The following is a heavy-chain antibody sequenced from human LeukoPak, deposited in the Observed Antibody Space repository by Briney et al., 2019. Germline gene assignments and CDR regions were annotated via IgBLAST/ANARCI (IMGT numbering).Heavy chain of an antibody. J-gene: IGHJ4*02. CDR3: ANGRYASSPFDY. V-gene: IGHV3-30*18. CDR1: GFTFSGHG. D-gene: IGHD6-13*01. CDR2: ITYDGTNT. Sequence: QPGGSLRLSCAASGFTFSGHGMHWVRQAAGKGLEWVAVITYDGTNTYYADSVKGRFTISRDNSRNTLYLQMNNLKTEDTALYYCANGRYASSPFDYWGQGTLVTVSS.